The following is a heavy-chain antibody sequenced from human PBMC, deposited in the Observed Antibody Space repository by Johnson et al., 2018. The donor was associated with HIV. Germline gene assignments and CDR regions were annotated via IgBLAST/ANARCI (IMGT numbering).Heavy chain of an antibody. V-gene: IGHV3-66*01. Sequence: VQLVESGGGLVQPGGSLRLSCAASGFTVSSNYMSWVRQAPGKGLEWVSVIYSGGSTYYADSVKGRFTISRDNSKNTLYLQMNSLRAEDTAVYYCAREDGSGWSTRGDDAFDIWGQGTMVTVSA. CDR1: GFTVSSNY. J-gene: IGHJ3*02. CDR2: IYSGGST. CDR3: AREDGSGWSTRGDDAFDI. D-gene: IGHD6-19*01.